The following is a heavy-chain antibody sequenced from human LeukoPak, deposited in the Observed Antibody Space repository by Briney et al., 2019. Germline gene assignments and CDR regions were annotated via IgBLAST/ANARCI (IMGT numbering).Heavy chain of an antibody. CDR3: AKESGKFDY. J-gene: IGHJ4*02. V-gene: IGHV3-43*02. Sequence: GGSLRLSCVVSGINFADYAMHWVGQPPGKGLEWVSLISADGGSTFSADSVKGRFSISRDNSKNSLYLQMKSLRSEDTAMYYCAKESGKFDYWGQGTLVAVSS. CDR2: ISADGGST. CDR1: GINFADYA.